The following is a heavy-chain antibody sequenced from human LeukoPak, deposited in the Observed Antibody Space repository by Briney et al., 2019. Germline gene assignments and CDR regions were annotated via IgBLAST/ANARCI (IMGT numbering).Heavy chain of an antibody. Sequence: SETLSLTCVVYGGSFSGYYWSWIRQPPGKGLEWIGEINHSGSTNYNPSLKSRVTISVDTSKNQFSLKLSSVTAADTAVYYCASRYGDYGNWFDPWGQGTLVTVSS. CDR1: GGSFSGYY. D-gene: IGHD4-17*01. CDR3: ASRYGDYGNWFDP. J-gene: IGHJ5*02. V-gene: IGHV4-34*01. CDR2: INHSGST.